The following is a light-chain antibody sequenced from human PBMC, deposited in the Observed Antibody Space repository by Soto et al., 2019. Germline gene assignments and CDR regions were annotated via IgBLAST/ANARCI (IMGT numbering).Light chain of an antibody. CDR1: RSVSSY. V-gene: IGKV3-11*01. CDR2: DAS. CDR3: QQRMNWPLT. Sequence: VVLTQSPSTLSLSPGERATLSCRASRSVSSYLLWYQQKPGQAPRLLIYDASNRATGIPARFSGSGSETDFTLTISSLEPEDFAVYYCQQRMNWPLTFGQGARLEIK. J-gene: IGKJ5*01.